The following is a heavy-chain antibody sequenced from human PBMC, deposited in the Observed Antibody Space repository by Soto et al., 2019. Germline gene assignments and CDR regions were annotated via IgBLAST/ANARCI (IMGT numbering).Heavy chain of an antibody. CDR1: GGSISSYY. Sequence: PSETLSLTCTVSGGSISSYYWSWIRQPPGKGLEWIGYIYYSWSTTYNPSLKSRVTISVDTSKNQFSLNLSAVTAADTAVYYCARGGYYYGSGSFFPPFDYWGQGTLVTVPQ. CDR3: ARGGYYYGSGSFFPPFDY. V-gene: IGHV4-59*01. CDR2: IYYSWST. D-gene: IGHD3-10*01. J-gene: IGHJ4*02.